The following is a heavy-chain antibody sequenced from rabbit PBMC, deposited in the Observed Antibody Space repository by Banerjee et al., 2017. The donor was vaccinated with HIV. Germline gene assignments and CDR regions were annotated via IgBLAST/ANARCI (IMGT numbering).Heavy chain of an antibody. V-gene: IGHV1S40*01. Sequence: QSLEESGGDLVKPGASLTLTCTASGFTLSSYWMCWVRQAPGKGLEWIACIAVDSSGYTGYASWVNGRFTISKTSSTTVTLQMTSLTAADTATYFCARDLAGVIGWNFNLWGQGTLVTVS. J-gene: IGHJ4*01. CDR3: ARDLAGVIGWNFNL. D-gene: IGHD4-1*01. CDR2: IAVDSSGYT. CDR1: GFTLSSYW.